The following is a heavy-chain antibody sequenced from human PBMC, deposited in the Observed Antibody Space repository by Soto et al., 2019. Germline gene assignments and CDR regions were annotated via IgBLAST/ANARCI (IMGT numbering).Heavy chain of an antibody. J-gene: IGHJ5*02. CDR2: INHRGTA. CDR3: AKYQWNPVAFDP. CDR1: GGSLSDYY. V-gene: IGHV4-34*01. D-gene: IGHD6-19*01. Sequence: QVQLQQWGAGLLKPSETLSLTCAVYGGSLSDYYWNWLRQPPGKGLEWIGEINHRGTASYNPSLKSRVDISVDTALTQFSLKLRSVTAADTAIYYCAKYQWNPVAFDPWGPGTQVTVSS.